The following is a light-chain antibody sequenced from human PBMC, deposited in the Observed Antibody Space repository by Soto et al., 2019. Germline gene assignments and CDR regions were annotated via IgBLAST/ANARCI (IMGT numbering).Light chain of an antibody. V-gene: IGKV3-11*01. CDR1: QSVSSY. CDR2: DAS. J-gene: IGKJ2*01. CDR3: QQRSNWPPYT. Sequence: EIVLTQSPATLSLSPGERATLSCRASQSVSSYLAWYQQKPGQAPRLLIYDASNRATGSPPRFSGSGSGTDFTPPISSLEPEDFAVYYCQQRSNWPPYTFGQGTKLEIK.